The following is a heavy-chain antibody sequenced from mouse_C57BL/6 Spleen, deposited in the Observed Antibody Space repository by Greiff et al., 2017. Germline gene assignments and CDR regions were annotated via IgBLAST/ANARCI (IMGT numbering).Heavy chain of an antibody. CDR1: GFTFSDYG. CDR2: ISRGSSTI. D-gene: IGHD2-4*01. J-gene: IGHJ4*01. V-gene: IGHV5-17*01. CDR3: ARVYYDYDAYAMDY. Sequence: EVQRAESGGGLVKPGGSLKLSCAASGFTFSDYGMHWVRQAPEKGLEWVAYISRGSSTIYYADTVKGRFTISRDNAKNTLFLQMTSLRSEDTAMYYCARVYYDYDAYAMDYWGQGTSVTVSS.